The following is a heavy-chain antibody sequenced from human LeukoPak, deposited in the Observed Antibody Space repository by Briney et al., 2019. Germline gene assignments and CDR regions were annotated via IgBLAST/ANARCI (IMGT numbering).Heavy chain of an antibody. CDR1: GFTFSGYY. J-gene: IGHJ4*02. CDR2: ISSSSSYT. CDR3: AKVGFSEVEWLLYSDH. Sequence: GGSLRLSCAASGFTFSGYYMSWIRQAPGKGLEWVSYISSSSSYTNYADSVKGRFTISRDNAKNTLYLQMNSLRAEDTAVYYRAKVGFSEVEWLLYSDHWGQGTLVTVFS. D-gene: IGHD3-3*01. V-gene: IGHV3-11*05.